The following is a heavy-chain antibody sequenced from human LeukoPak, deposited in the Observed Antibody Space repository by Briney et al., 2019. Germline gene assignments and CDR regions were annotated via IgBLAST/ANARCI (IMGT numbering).Heavy chain of an antibody. D-gene: IGHD3-9*01. V-gene: IGHV3-21*01. CDR1: GFTFSSYS. CDR2: ISSSSSYI. J-gene: IGHJ4*02. Sequence: GGSLRLSCAASGFTFSSYSMNWVRQAPGKGLEWVSSISSSSSYIYYADSVKGRFTISRDNAKNSLYLQMNSLRAEDTAVYYCARTNHYDILTGYSPFDYWGQGTLVTVSS. CDR3: ARTNHYDILTGYSPFDY.